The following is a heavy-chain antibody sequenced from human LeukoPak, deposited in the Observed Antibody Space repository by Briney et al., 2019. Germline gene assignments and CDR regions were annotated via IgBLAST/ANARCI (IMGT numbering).Heavy chain of an antibody. D-gene: IGHD3-10*01. J-gene: IGHJ4*02. Sequence: PSETLSLTCTVSGGSISSYYWSWIRQPPGKGLEWIGYIYYSGSTNYNPSLKSRVTISVDTSKNQFSLKLSSVTAADTAVYYCAGSLLFSGSYYFDYWGQGTLVTVSS. CDR1: GGSISSYY. CDR2: IYYSGST. CDR3: AGSLLFSGSYYFDY. V-gene: IGHV4-59*01.